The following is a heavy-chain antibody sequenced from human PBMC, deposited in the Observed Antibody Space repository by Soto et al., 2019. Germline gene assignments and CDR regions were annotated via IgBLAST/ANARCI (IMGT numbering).Heavy chain of an antibody. CDR1: GFTFRGSA. V-gene: IGHV3-73*01. CDR3: TGSLLAYCSGGKSHTDYYYYGMDV. CDR2: IRTKANSYAT. D-gene: IGHD2-15*01. J-gene: IGHJ6*02. Sequence: EVQLVESGGGLVQPGESLKLSCAASGFTFRGSAIHWVRQASGKGLEWVGRIRTKANSYATAYAASVQGRFTISRDDSKSTAYLQMNSLKTEDTAVYYCTGSLLAYCSGGKSHTDYYYYGMDVWGQGTAVTVSS.